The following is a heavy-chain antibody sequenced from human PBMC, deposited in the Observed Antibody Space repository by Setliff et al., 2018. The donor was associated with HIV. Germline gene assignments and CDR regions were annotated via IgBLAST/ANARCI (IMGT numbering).Heavy chain of an antibody. D-gene: IGHD2-2*01. CDR1: GYSFTSYW. V-gene: IGHV5-51*01. CDR3: SRASDPSHRMPPTNYYYYMDV. J-gene: IGHJ6*03. CDR2: IYPADSDT. Sequence: GESLKISCKGSGYSFTSYWIGWVRQMPGKGLEWMGIIYPADSDTRYSPSFQGQVTISADKSISTAYLQWSSLRASDTAVYYCSRASDPSHRMPPTNYYYYMDVWGKGTKVTVSS.